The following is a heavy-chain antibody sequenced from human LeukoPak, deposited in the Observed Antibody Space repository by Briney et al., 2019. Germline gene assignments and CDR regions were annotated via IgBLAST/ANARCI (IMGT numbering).Heavy chain of an antibody. D-gene: IGHD3-3*01. J-gene: IGHJ3*02. V-gene: IGHV4-34*01. CDR1: GESFSGY. CDR3: ASPFGVVSPDAFDI. Sequence: KPSETLSLTCGVYGESFSGYWSWIRQPPGKGLEWIWETYQSGSTKYNPSLKSRVTISVDRSNNQFSLKLNSVTAADTAVYYCASPFGVVSPDAFDIWGQGTMVTVSS. CDR2: TYQSGST.